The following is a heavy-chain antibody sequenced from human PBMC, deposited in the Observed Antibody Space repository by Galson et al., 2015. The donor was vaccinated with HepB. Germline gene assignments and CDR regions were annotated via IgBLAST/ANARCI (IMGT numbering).Heavy chain of an antibody. J-gene: IGHJ5*02. CDR3: AIAYCGGDCYLANWFDP. Sequence: QPPGKGLEWIGEIYHSGSTNYNPSLKSRVTISVDKSKNQFSLKLSSVTAADTAVYYCAIAYCGGDCYLANWFDPWGQGTLVTVSS. V-gene: IGHV4-4*02. CDR2: IYHSGST. D-gene: IGHD2-21*01.